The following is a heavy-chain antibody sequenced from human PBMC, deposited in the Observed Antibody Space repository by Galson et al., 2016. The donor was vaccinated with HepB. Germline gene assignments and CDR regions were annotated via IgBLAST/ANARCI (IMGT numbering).Heavy chain of an antibody. D-gene: IGHD3-3*01. V-gene: IGHV4-59*01. Sequence: ETLSLTCTVSGGSISPYYWSWIRQPPGKGLEWIGYISYSGITNYNPSLKSRVTMSVDTSKNQFSLKLSSVTAADTAVYYCARDRYDFWSGYPHYFDFWGQGTLVTVSS. CDR2: ISYSGIT. J-gene: IGHJ4*02. CDR3: ARDRYDFWSGYPHYFDF. CDR1: GGSISPYY.